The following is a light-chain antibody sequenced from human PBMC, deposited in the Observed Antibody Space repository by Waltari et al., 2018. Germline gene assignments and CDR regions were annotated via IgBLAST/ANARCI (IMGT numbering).Light chain of an antibody. J-gene: IGLJ3*02. CDR2: DVT. Sequence: ALTQPRSVSGSPGLSGPVSCTGTTALLRGYTYVFWYQLPPAQDPKLIFYDVTKRPSGVPGRFSGSKSCNSASLTMSGRQTDYEADDYSCSYAGYSWVFGGGTEFTGL. CDR1: TALLRGYTY. V-gene: IGLV2-11*02. CDR3: CSYAGYSWV.